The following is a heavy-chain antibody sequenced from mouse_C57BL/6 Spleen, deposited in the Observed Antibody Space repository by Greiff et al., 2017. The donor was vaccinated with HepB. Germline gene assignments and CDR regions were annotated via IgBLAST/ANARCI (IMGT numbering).Heavy chain of an antibody. CDR2: IDPSDSET. J-gene: IGHJ3*01. D-gene: IGHD1-1*01. V-gene: IGHV1-52*01. CDR3: ARYDYGSSLFAY. Sequence: QVQLQQPGAELVRPGSSVKLSCKASGYTFTSYWMHWVKQRPIQGLEWIGNIDPSDSETHYNQKFKDKATLTVDKSSSTAYMQLSSLTSEDSAVYYCARYDYGSSLFAYWGQGTLVTVSA. CDR1: GYTFTSYW.